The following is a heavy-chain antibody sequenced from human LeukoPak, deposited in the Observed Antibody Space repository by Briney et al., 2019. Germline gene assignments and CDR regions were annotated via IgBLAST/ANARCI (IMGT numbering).Heavy chain of an antibody. CDR3: GNTTVGYSSGQKPAWPVDY. CDR1: RFTFGSHA. CDR2: IFGSGGSP. Sequence: GGSLRLSRENSRFTFGSHAKYWVRQAPGTGLGRVAGIFGSGGSPHYAEPVKGRFPSARDNSRNTVYLQINSLRAEDTAVYYCGNTTVGYSSGQKPAWPVDYWGQGTLVTVSS. J-gene: IGHJ4*02. D-gene: IGHD5-18*01. V-gene: IGHV3-23*01.